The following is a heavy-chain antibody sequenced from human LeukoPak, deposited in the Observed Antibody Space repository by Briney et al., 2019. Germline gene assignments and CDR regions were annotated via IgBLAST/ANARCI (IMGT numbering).Heavy chain of an antibody. Sequence: PGGSLRLSCAASGFTFSGFAMSWVRQAPGKGLEWVSVIYSGGSTYYADSVKGRFTISRDNSKNTLYLQMNSLRAEDTAVYFCARDQGRTGHQDVWGQGTTVTVSS. D-gene: IGHD3-10*01. V-gene: IGHV3-23*03. CDR2: IYSGGST. J-gene: IGHJ6*02. CDR3: ARDQGRTGHQDV. CDR1: GFTFSGFA.